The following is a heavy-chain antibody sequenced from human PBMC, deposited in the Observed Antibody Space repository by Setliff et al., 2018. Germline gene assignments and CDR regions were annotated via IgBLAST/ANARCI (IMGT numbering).Heavy chain of an antibody. CDR1: GYTFSDYG. J-gene: IGHJ4*02. D-gene: IGHD3-10*01. CDR2: ISPYSGNT. Sequence: ASVKVSCKASGYTFSDYGISWVRQASGQGLEWMGWISPYSGNTYYAPKFQGTVLMTADTSTTTAYLELRSLRSDDTAVYYCSRLVRFCTRIVCQRLSGDDYCGQGTLVTVSS. V-gene: IGHV1-18*01. CDR3: SRLVRFCTRIVCQRLSGDDY.